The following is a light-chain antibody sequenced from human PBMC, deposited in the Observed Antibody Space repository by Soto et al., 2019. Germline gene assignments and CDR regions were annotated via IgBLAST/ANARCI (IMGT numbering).Light chain of an antibody. J-gene: IGKJ1*01. V-gene: IGKV1-5*03. Sequence: DIQMTQSPSTLSASVGDRGIITCRASQSISSWLAWYQQKPGKAPNLLIYKASALKSGVPSRFSGSGSGTELTLTISSLQPDDFATYYCQQYDNDSWTFGQGTKVEIK. CDR3: QQYDNDSWT. CDR1: QSISSW. CDR2: KAS.